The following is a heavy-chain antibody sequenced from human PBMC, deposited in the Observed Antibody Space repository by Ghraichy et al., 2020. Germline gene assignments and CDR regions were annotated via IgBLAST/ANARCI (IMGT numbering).Heavy chain of an antibody. CDR1: GDTFSSYL. CDR3: AGDYFGPGTYFDYGMDV. CDR2: IDSEGSGI. D-gene: IGHD3-10*01. Sequence: GGSLRLSCKFPGDTFSSYLMHWVRQAPGKGLLWVSRIDSEGSGISYADSVEGRFTISRDNAESTVYLQMNSLRVEDTAVYYCAGDYFGPGTYFDYGMDVWGQVTTVIVSS. V-gene: IGHV3-74*01. J-gene: IGHJ6*01.